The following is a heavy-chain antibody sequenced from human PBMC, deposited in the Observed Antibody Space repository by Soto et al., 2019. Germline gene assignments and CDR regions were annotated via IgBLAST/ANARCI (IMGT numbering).Heavy chain of an antibody. D-gene: IGHD6-13*01. J-gene: IGHJ4*02. CDR3: AKASGSSSWPPYFFDY. CDR1: GFTFSSYA. CDR2: ISGSGGST. V-gene: IGHV3-23*01. Sequence: GGSLRLSCAASGFTFSSYAMSWVRQAPGKGLEWVSAISGSGGSTYYADSVKGRFTISRDNSKNTLYLQMNSLRAEDTAVYYCAKASGSSSWPPYFFDYWGQGTLVTVSS.